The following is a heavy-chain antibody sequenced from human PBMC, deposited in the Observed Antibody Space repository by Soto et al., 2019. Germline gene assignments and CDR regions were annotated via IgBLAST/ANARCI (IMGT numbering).Heavy chain of an antibody. Sequence: QVQLVQSGAEVKKPGASVKVSCKASGYTFTSYGINWVRQAPGQGLEWMGWISAYNGNTNYAQKLKGGVTMTTETCPRTDAMERRSPRAVATAVYYCAREKSLTQQMLGGYYYGMDVWGQGTTVTVSS. D-gene: IGHD3-10*02. CDR1: GYTFTSYG. V-gene: IGHV1-18*01. J-gene: IGHJ6*02. CDR2: ISAYNGNT. CDR3: AREKSLTQQMLGGYYYGMDV.